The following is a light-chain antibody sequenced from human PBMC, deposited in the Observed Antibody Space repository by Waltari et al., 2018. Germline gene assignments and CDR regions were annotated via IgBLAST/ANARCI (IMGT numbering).Light chain of an antibody. V-gene: IGLV6-57*01. CDR2: EDD. CDR3: QSYDSSNHVV. J-gene: IGLJ2*01. CDR1: SGSIARHY. Sequence: NFMLTQPHSVSESPGKTVTISCTGSSGSIARHYVQWYQQRPGSSPTTVIYEDDQRPSGVPDRFSGSIDSSSNSASLTISGLKTEDEADYYCQSYDSSNHVVFGGGTALTVL.